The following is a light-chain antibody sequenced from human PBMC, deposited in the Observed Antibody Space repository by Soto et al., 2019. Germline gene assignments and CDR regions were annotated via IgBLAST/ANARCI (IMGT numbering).Light chain of an antibody. Sequence: EILMTQSPATLSVSPGEGATLSCRASHRVNTYLAWYQQRPGQAPRLLIYDASTRATGIPARFSGSGSGTEFTLTISSLQSEDFEVYYCQQYNTWPLTFGGGTKVDI. CDR3: QQYNTWPLT. CDR2: DAS. J-gene: IGKJ4*01. V-gene: IGKV3-15*01. CDR1: HRVNTY.